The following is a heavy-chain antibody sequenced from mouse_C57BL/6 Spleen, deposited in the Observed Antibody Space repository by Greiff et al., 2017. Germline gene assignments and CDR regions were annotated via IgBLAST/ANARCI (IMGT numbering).Heavy chain of an antibody. Sequence: QVQLQQSGAELVKPGASVKISCKASGYAFSSYWMNWVKQRPGKGLEWIGQIYPGDGDTNYNGKFKGKATLTADKSSSTAYMQLSSLTSEDSAVYFCARGEITAVDVAYWGQGTTLTVSS. CDR1: GYAFSSYW. CDR3: ARGEITAVDVAY. CDR2: IYPGDGDT. D-gene: IGHD1-1*01. V-gene: IGHV1-80*01. J-gene: IGHJ2*01.